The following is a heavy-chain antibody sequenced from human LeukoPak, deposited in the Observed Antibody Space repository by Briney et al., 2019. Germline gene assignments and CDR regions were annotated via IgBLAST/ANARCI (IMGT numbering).Heavy chain of an antibody. D-gene: IGHD3-10*01. Sequence: PGGSLRLSCTASGFTFSSYEMNWVRQAPGKGLEWVSYISSSGSTIYYADSVKGRFTISRDNAKNSLYLQMNSPRAEDTAVYYCARDKNYYPYYYGWGANNMDVWGKGTTVTISS. CDR3: ARDKNYYPYYYGWGANNMDV. J-gene: IGHJ6*03. CDR1: GFTFSSYE. CDR2: ISSSGSTI. V-gene: IGHV3-48*03.